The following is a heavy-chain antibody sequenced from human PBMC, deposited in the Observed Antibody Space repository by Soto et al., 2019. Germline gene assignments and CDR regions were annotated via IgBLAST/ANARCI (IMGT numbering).Heavy chain of an antibody. CDR2: IYYSGST. Sequence: QVQLQESGPGLVKPSQTLSLTCTVSGGSISSGGYYWSWIRQHPGKGLEWIGYIYYSGSTYYNPSLKSRVTIAVDTSKNQCSLKLSSVTAADTAVYYCATYERINGSGFGMDVWGQGTTVTVSS. V-gene: IGHV4-31*03. J-gene: IGHJ6*02. D-gene: IGHD3-10*01. CDR3: ATYERINGSGFGMDV. CDR1: GGSISSGGYY.